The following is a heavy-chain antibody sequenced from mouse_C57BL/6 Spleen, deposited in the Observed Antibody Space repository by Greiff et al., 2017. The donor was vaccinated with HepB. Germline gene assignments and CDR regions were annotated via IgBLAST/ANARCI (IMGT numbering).Heavy chain of an antibody. CDR2: INPSTGGT. D-gene: IGHD4-1*01. CDR3: ARRPPNWDWYFDV. Sequence: DVQLVESGPELVKPGASVKISCKASGYSFTGYYMNWVKQSPEKSLEWIGEINPSTGGTTYNQKFKAKATLTVDKSSSTAYMQLKSLTSEDSAVYYCARRPPNWDWYFDVWGTGTTVTVSS. J-gene: IGHJ1*03. V-gene: IGHV1-42*01. CDR1: GYSFTGYY.